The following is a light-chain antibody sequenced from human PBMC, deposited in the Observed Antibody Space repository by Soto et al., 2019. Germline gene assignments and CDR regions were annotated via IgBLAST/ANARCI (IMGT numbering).Light chain of an antibody. CDR1: QSVSSY. Sequence: EIVLTQSPATLSLSPGERATLSCRASQSVSSYLAWYQQKPGQAPRLLIYDASNRATGIPARFSGSGSGTGFTLTISSLEPEDFAVYYCQQRSNWITFGQGTRLEMK. CDR3: QQRSNWIT. CDR2: DAS. J-gene: IGKJ5*01. V-gene: IGKV3-11*01.